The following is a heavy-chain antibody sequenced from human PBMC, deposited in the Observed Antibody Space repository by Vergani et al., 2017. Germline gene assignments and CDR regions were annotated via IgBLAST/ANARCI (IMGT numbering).Heavy chain of an antibody. V-gene: IGHV4-59*11. CDR2: IHYSENT. J-gene: IGHJ5*02. CDR3: ASDTHSGQRADR. Sequence: QVQLQESGPGLVKSSETLYLTCSVSFDSIRNLYCNWIRQPPGKGLEWIGSIHYSENTNYNPSLKTRVTISVDTSKNQFSRTLTSVTAADTAVYYCASDTHSGQRADRWGQGILVTVTS. D-gene: IGHD6-19*01. CDR1: FDSIRNLY.